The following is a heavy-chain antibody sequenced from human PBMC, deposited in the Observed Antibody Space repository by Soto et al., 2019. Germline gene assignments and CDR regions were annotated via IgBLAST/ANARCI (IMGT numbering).Heavy chain of an antibody. D-gene: IGHD3-9*01. CDR2: ISYDGSNK. CDR3: TSGRGYNILTGYYPYFDY. J-gene: IGHJ4*02. Sequence: GGSLRLSCAASGFTFSNYGMHWVRQAPGKGLEWVAGISYDGSNKHYADSAEGRFTISRDNSKSTVYLQMNSLRAEDTALYYCTSGRGYNILTGYYPYFDYWGQGTLVTVSS. CDR1: GFTFSNYG. V-gene: IGHV3-30*03.